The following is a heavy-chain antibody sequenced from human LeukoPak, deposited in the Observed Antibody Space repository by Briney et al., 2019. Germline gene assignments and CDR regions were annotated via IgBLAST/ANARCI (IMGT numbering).Heavy chain of an antibody. CDR3: ARDYYDSSGYYTDY. CDR2: IKQDGSEK. Sequence: GGSLRLSCAASGFTFSSYWMSWVHQAPGKGLEWVANIKQDGSEKYYVDSVKGRFTISRDNAKNSLYLQMNSLRAEDTAVYYCARDYYDSSGYYTDYWGQGTLVTVSS. CDR1: GFTFSSYW. V-gene: IGHV3-7*03. J-gene: IGHJ4*02. D-gene: IGHD3-22*01.